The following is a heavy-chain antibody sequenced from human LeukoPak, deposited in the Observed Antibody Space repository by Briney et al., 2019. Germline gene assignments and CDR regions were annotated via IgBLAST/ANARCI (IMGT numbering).Heavy chain of an antibody. D-gene: IGHD3-3*01. CDR1: GGSISSGGYY. V-gene: IGHV4-30-2*01. CDR2: IYHSGST. J-gene: IGHJ6*03. Sequence: SSETLSLTCTVSGGSISSGGYYWSWIRQPPGKGLEWIGYIYHSGSTYYNPSLKSRVTISVDRSKNQFSLKLSSVTAADTAVYYCARDYDDFWSGYSPMDVWGKGTTVTVSS. CDR3: ARDYDDFWSGYSPMDV.